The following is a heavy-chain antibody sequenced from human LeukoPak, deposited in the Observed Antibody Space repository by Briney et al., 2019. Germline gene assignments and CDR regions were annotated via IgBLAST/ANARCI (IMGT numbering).Heavy chain of an antibody. D-gene: IGHD4/OR15-4a*01. CDR3: ARGVSGATALDF. CDR2: ISIGSTYV. CDR1: GFTFSSYS. J-gene: IGHJ4*02. Sequence: GGSLRLSCAASGFTFSSYSMNWVRQAPGKGLEWVSYISIGSTYVYYADSVKDRFTVSRDNAKNSLVLQMNSLRAEDTAVYYCARGVSGATALDFWGQGTLVTVSS. V-gene: IGHV3-21*01.